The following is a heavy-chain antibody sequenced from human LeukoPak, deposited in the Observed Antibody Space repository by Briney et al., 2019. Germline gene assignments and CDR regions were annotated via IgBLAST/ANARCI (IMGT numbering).Heavy chain of an antibody. V-gene: IGHV1-8*03. CDR2: MNPYSGDR. J-gene: IGHJ4*02. CDR1: GYTFTTYH. D-gene: IGHD2-21*02. Sequence: ASVKVSCKTSGYTFTTYHINRVRQVTGQGLEWLGWMNPYSGDRGYAQKFQGRLSITSDASISTAYMELSSLKSDDTAVYFCARTTSLTASGYDCWGQGTLVTVSA. CDR3: ARTTSLTASGYDC.